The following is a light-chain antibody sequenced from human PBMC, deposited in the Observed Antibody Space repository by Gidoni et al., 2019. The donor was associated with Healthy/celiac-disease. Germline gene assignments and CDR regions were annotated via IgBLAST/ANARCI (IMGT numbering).Light chain of an antibody. V-gene: IGLV3-25*02. J-gene: IGLJ1*01. CDR1: ALPKQY. Sequence: SYELTPPPSMSVSPGQTARITCSGDALPKQYAYWYQQKPGQAPVLVIYKDSERPSGIPDRFSVSSSGTTVTLTISGVQAEDEADYYCQSADSSGTYKVFGTGTKVTVL. CDR3: QSADSSGTYKV. CDR2: KDS.